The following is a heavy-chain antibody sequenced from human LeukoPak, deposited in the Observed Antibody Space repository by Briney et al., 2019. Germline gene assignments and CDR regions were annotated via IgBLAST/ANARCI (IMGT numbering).Heavy chain of an antibody. J-gene: IGHJ6*03. CDR3: ARDRRYCSGGSCYSTYYYYYYMDV. Sequence: ASVKVSCKASGYTFTGYYMHWVRQAPGQGLEWMGWINPNSGGTNCAQKFQGRVTMTRDTSISTAYMELSRLRSDDTAVYYCARDRRYCSGGSCYSTYYYYYYMDVWGKGTTVTVSS. CDR2: INPNSGGT. V-gene: IGHV1-2*02. D-gene: IGHD2-15*01. CDR1: GYTFTGYY.